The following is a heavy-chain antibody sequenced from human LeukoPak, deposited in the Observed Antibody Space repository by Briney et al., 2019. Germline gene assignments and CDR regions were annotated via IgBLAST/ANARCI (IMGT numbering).Heavy chain of an antibody. Sequence: PGGSLRLSCAASGCTFSPYWMHWVGQAPGKGLEWVAVTWYDGSNKHYADSVKGRFTISRDDSKNTLYLQMNSLRAEDTAVYYCARPEGHAPGRWSHFDYWGQGTLVTVSS. J-gene: IGHJ4*02. V-gene: IGHV3-33*08. CDR2: TWYDGSNK. D-gene: IGHD3-10*01. CDR3: ARPEGHAPGRWSHFDY. CDR1: GCTFSPYW.